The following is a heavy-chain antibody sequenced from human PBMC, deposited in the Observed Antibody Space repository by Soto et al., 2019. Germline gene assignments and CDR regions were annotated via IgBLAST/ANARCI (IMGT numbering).Heavy chain of an antibody. Sequence: PGGSLRLSCAASGFTFSSYGMHWVRQAPGKGLEWVAVISYDGSNTYYADSVKGRFTISRDNSKNPLYLQMNSLRAEVTAVYYCAKEIGYDFWSGYLAPTDYSHGMDVWGQGTTVTVSS. J-gene: IGHJ6*02. CDR1: GFTFSSYG. CDR2: ISYDGSNT. D-gene: IGHD3-3*01. V-gene: IGHV3-30*18. CDR3: AKEIGYDFWSGYLAPTDYSHGMDV.